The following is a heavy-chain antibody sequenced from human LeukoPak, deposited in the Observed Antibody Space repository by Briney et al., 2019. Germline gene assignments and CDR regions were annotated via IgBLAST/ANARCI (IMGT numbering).Heavy chain of an antibody. CDR2: IYYSGST. Sequence: NPSETLSLTCTVSGGSVSSSTYYWGWIRQPPGKGLEWIVSIYYSGSTYYNPSVKSRVTISVDTSKNQFSLKLSSVTAADTAMYYCARSGYSSGWLFDYWGQGTLVTVSS. V-gene: IGHV4-39*01. CDR1: GGSVSSSTYY. J-gene: IGHJ4*02. D-gene: IGHD6-19*01. CDR3: ARSGYSSGWLFDY.